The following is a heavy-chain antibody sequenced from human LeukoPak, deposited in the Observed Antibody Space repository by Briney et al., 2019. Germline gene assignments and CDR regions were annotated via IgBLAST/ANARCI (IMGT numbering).Heavy chain of an antibody. CDR3: ARDLSNSGYDAPDDY. V-gene: IGHV3-30-3*01. CDR2: ISYGGSNK. J-gene: IGHJ4*02. Sequence: PGRSLRLSCAASGFTFSSYAMHWVRRAPGKGLEWVTDISYGGSNKYYADSVKAQFPNARDNSKNTRYMHMNSLKAKNTAVYYSARDLSNSGYDAPDDYWGQGTLVTVSS. CDR1: GFTFSSYA. D-gene: IGHD5-12*01.